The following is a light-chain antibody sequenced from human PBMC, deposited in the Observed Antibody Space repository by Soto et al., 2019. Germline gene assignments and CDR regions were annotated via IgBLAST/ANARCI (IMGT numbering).Light chain of an antibody. CDR3: CSFALRSTLI. CDR1: SSDVGNYNL. J-gene: IGLJ2*01. V-gene: IGLV2-23*01. CDR2: EGG. Sequence: QSVLTQPRSVSGSPGQSITISCTGTSSDVGNYNLVSWYQQYPGKAPKLMIYEGGKRPSGVSNRFSGSKSGNTASLTISGLQAEDEADYYCCSFALRSTLIFGGGTQLTVL.